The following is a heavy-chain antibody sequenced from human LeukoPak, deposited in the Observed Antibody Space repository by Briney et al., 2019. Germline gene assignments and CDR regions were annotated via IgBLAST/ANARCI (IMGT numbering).Heavy chain of an antibody. CDR3: ARGLYYDGSGFYYHDY. CDR1: GFVVSNNY. CDR2: IYRGGDT. D-gene: IGHD3-22*01. J-gene: IGHJ4*02. Sequence: GGSLRLSCAASGFVVSNNYLTWVRQAPGKGLEWVSVIYRGGDTFYGDSVQGRFTISRDNSKNTLYLQMNSLRAEDTAVYYCARGLYYDGSGFYYHDYWGQGTLVTVSS. V-gene: IGHV3-53*01.